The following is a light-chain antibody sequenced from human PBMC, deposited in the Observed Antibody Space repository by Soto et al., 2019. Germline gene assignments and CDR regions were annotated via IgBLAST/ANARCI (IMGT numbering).Light chain of an antibody. Sequence: ETVMTQSPATLSVSPGERVTLSCRASQSVSSNLAWYQQKPGQAPRLLIFRATNTATGVPDRFRGKGSGTEFTLTISSLQSEDVAVYFCQQYNNWPPGTFGQGTKV. CDR1: QSVSSN. J-gene: IGKJ1*01. CDR3: QQYNNWPPGT. CDR2: RAT. V-gene: IGKV3-15*01.